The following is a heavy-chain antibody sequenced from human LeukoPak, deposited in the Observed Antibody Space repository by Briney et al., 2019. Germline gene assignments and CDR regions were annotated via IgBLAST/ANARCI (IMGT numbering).Heavy chain of an antibody. CDR3: AKISGSYLMAPVDY. D-gene: IGHD1-26*01. CDR1: GFAVSSNY. Sequence: PGGSLRLSCTASGFAVSSNYINWVRQAPGKGLEWVSAISGSGGSTYYADSVKGRFTISRDNSKNTLYLQMNSLRAEDTAVYYCAKISGSYLMAPVDYWGQGTLVTVSS. J-gene: IGHJ4*02. V-gene: IGHV3-23*01. CDR2: ISGSGGST.